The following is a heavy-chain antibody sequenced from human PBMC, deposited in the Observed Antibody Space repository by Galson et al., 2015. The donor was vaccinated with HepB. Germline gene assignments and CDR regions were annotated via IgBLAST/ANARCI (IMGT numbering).Heavy chain of an antibody. V-gene: IGHV3-72*01. D-gene: IGHD1-1*01. CDR3: STTPTATAPFDC. J-gene: IGHJ4*02. Sequence: SLRLSCAASGFTISDTYVDWIRQAPGKGLEWVGRSRNKAKGYTTDYAASVKGRFTISRDDSKNSLFLQMNSLKTEDTAVYYCSTTPTATAPFDCWGQGTLVSVSS. CDR1: GFTISDTY. CDR2: SRNKAKGYTT.